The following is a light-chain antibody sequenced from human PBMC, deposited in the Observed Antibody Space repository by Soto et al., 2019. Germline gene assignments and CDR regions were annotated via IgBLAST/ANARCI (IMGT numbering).Light chain of an antibody. V-gene: IGKV1-39*01. Sequence: DIQMTQSPSSLSVSVGDRVTITCRASQTISASLNWFQQKAGKSPQLLIHGASNVQTGVPSRFSGSGSGTDFTLTITDLQTEDSATYFCQEGFSPVLTCGGGTKVEI. CDR2: GAS. J-gene: IGKJ4*01. CDR3: QEGFSPVLT. CDR1: QTISAS.